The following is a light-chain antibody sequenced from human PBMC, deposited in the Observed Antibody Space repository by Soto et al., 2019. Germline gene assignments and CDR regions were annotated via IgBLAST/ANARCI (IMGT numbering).Light chain of an antibody. CDR2: LNSDGSH. CDR1: SGHNSYA. CDR3: QTWSTDIRV. Sequence: QPVLTQPPSASASLGASVKLTCTLSSGHNSYAIAWQQQQPEKGPRYLMKLNSDGSHSKGDGLPDRFSGSSSGAERYLTISSLQSEDEADYYCQTWSTDIRVFGGGTKLTVL. J-gene: IGLJ3*02. V-gene: IGLV4-69*01.